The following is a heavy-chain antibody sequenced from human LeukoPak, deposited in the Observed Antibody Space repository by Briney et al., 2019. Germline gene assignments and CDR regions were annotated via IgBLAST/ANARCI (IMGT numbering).Heavy chain of an antibody. CDR1: GGSFSGYY. CDR2: INHSGST. V-gene: IGHV4-34*01. D-gene: IGHD3-10*01. J-gene: IGHJ5*02. Sequence: PSETLSLTCAVYGGSFSGYYWSWIRQPPGKGLEWIGEINHSGSTNYNPSLKSRVTISVDTSKNQFSLKLSSVTAADTAVYYCARLPNYYGSGRYYGFDPWGQGTLVTVSS. CDR3: ARLPNYYGSGRYYGFDP.